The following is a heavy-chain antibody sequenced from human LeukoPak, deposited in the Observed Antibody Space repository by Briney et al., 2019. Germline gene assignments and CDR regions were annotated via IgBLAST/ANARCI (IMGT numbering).Heavy chain of an antibody. D-gene: IGHD4-17*01. Sequence: ASVKVSCQVSGYTLTELSMHWVRQAPGQGLEWMGWINPNSGGTNYAQKFQGRVTMTRDTSISTAYMELSRLRSDDTAVYYCARVGYGDYGGYYYYYYYMDVWGKGTTVTVSS. CDR2: INPNSGGT. CDR3: ARVGYGDYGGYYYYYYYMDV. J-gene: IGHJ6*03. V-gene: IGHV1-2*02. CDR1: GYTLTELS.